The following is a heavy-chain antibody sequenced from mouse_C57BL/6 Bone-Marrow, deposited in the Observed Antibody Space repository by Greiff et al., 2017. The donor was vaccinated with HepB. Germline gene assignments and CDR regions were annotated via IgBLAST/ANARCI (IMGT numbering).Heavy chain of an antibody. J-gene: IGHJ3*01. CDR3: ALIYYYGRRAY. V-gene: IGHV1-59*01. D-gene: IGHD1-1*01. CDR1: GYTFTSYW. CDR2: IDPSDSYT. Sequence: QVQLQQPGAELVRPGPSVKLSCKASGYTFTSYWMHWVKQRPGQGLEWIGVIDPSDSYTNYNQKFKGKATLTVDTCSSPAYMQLSSLTSEDSAVYYCALIYYYGRRAYWGQGTLVTVSA.